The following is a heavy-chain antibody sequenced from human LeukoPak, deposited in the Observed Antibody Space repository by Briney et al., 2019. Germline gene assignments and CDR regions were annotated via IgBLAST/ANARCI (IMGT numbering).Heavy chain of an antibody. Sequence: GGALRLSCAASGFTFSSYEMNCVPQAPGEGLERMSYISSRGGAIKYADSVKGRFTISRDNAKNSLYLQMNSLRAEDTAVYYCARISGWYCDCWGEGTLVTVSS. D-gene: IGHD6-19*01. CDR3: ARISGWYCDC. CDR1: GFTFSSYE. J-gene: IGHJ4*02. CDR2: ISSRGGAI. V-gene: IGHV3-48*03.